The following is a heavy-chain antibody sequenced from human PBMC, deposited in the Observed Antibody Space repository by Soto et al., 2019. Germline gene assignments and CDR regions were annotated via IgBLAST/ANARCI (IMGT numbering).Heavy chain of an antibody. Sequence: SETLSLTCVISGDSVSSNSAAWNWIRQSPSRGLEWLGRTYYRSRWYNDYAVSVRSRITVNADTSKNQFSLHLNSVTPEDTAVYYFSGTSSLQWYFMDVCDKGTTVTVSS. CDR1: GDSVSSNSAA. V-gene: IGHV6-1*01. CDR2: TYYRSRWYN. J-gene: IGHJ6*03. CDR3: SGTSSLQWYFMDV. D-gene: IGHD1-7*01.